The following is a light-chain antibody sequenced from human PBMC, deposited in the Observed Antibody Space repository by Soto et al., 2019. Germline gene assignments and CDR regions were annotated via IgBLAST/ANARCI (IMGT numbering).Light chain of an antibody. CDR2: GAS. J-gene: IGKJ2*01. Sequence: EIVLTQSPATLSLSPGERATLSCRASQSVSSSYLAWYQQKPGQAPRLLIYGASSRATGIPDRFSGSGSGTDFTLTINRLELEDFAVYYCHQYGSLPYTFGQGTKLEI. V-gene: IGKV3-20*01. CDR1: QSVSSSY. CDR3: HQYGSLPYT.